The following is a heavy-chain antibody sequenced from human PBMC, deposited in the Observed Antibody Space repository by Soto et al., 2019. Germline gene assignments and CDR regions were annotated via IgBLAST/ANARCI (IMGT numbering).Heavy chain of an antibody. CDR2: INSDGSST. J-gene: IGHJ4*02. Sequence: PAGSLRLSCEASGFTFSSYWMHWVRQAPGKGLVWVSHINSDGSSTSYADSVKGRFTISRDNAKDTLYLQMNSLRAEDTAVYYCTRDIRDTTMVIPFDSWGQGTLVTVSS. CDR1: GFTFSSYW. D-gene: IGHD5-18*01. V-gene: IGHV3-74*01. CDR3: TRDIRDTTMVIPFDS.